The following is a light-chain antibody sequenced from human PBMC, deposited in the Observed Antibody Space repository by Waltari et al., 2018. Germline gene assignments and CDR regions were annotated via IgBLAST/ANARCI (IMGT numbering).Light chain of an antibody. J-gene: IGLJ2*01. CDR2: EVS. CDR1: SSDVGGYNY. Sequence: QSALTQPPSASGSPGQSVTIPCTGTSSDVGGYNYVSWYQQHPGKAPKLMIYEVSKRPAGVPDRFPGPKSGNTASLTVSGLQAEDEADYDCSSYAGSNPVVFGGGTKLTVL. V-gene: IGLV2-8*01. CDR3: SSYAGSNPVV.